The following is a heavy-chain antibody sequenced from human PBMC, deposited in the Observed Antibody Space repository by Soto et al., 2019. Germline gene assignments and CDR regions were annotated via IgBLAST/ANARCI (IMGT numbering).Heavy chain of an antibody. Sequence: QVQLVQSGAEVKKPGSSVKVSCRASGDTFSSYVVNWLRQAPGRGLEWMGRIIPVLTTTDYAQNFRGRISLTADKSTNTVYMELSSLRSEETAVYYFARRRHCGYDCYYKHYYGMDVWGRGTTVTVAS. D-gene: IGHD2-21*01. V-gene: IGHV1-69*08. J-gene: IGHJ6*02. CDR2: IIPVLTTT. CDR1: GDTFSSYV. CDR3: ARRRHCGYDCYYKHYYGMDV.